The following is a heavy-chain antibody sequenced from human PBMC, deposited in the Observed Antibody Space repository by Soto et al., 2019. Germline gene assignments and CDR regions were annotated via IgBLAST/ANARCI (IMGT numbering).Heavy chain of an antibody. CDR2: IIPIFGTA. Sequence: ASVKVSCKASGGTFSSYAISWVRQAPGQGLEWMGGIIPIFGTANYAQKFQGRVTITADESTSTAYMELSSLRSEDTAVYYCARDRQSGSYYPTFDYWGQGTLVTVSS. CDR1: GGTFSSYA. CDR3: ARDRQSGSYYPTFDY. D-gene: IGHD1-26*01. J-gene: IGHJ4*02. V-gene: IGHV1-69*13.